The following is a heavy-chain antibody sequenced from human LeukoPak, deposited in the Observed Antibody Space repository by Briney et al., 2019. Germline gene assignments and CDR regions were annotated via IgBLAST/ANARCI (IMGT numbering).Heavy chain of an antibody. CDR2: IYYSGST. V-gene: IGHV4-59*01. D-gene: IGHD4-23*01. CDR3: ASGGERPRWVVFDY. J-gene: IGHJ4*02. CDR1: GDSISSYY. Sequence: SETLSLTCTVSGDSISSYYWSWIRQPPGKELEWIGFIYYSGSTSYNPSLKSRVTMSVDTSKNQFSLKLNSVTAADTAVYYCASGGERPRWVVFDYWGQGTLVTVSS.